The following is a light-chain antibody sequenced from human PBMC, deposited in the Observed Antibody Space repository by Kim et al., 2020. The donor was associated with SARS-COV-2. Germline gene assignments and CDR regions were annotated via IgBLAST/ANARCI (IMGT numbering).Light chain of an antibody. Sequence: GKRVTISYTGSSSNIGSNSIYWYQQLPGTAPKLLMYRNNQRRSGVPDRFSGSKSGTSASLAISGLRSEDEADYYCAAWDDSLSGVVFGGGTQLTVL. V-gene: IGLV1-47*01. CDR1: SSNIGSNS. J-gene: IGLJ3*02. CDR2: RNN. CDR3: AAWDDSLSGVV.